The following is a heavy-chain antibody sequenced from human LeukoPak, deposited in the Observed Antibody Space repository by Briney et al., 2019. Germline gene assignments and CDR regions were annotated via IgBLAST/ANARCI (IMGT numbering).Heavy chain of an antibody. Sequence: SVKVSCKASGGTFSSYAISWVRQAPGQGLEWMGGIIPIFGTANYAQKFQGRVTITADESTSTAYMELSSLRSEDTAVYYCARDRADFWSGYYRPYYFDYWGQGTLVTVSS. D-gene: IGHD3-3*01. CDR2: IIPIFGTA. V-gene: IGHV1-69*13. CDR1: GGTFSSYA. J-gene: IGHJ4*02. CDR3: ARDRADFWSGYYRPYYFDY.